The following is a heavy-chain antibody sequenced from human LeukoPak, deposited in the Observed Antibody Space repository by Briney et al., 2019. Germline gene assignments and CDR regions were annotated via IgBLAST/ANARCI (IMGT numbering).Heavy chain of an antibody. D-gene: IGHD6-6*01. CDR2: ISGSGGST. V-gene: IGHV3-23*01. Sequence: GGSLRLSCAASGFTFSSYAMSWVRQAPGKGLEWVSAISGSGGSTYYADSVKGRFTISRDNSENTLYLQMNSLRAEDTAVYYCAKSSIAARPGLNWFDPWGQGTLVTVSS. CDR3: AKSSIAARPGLNWFDP. CDR1: GFTFSSYA. J-gene: IGHJ5*02.